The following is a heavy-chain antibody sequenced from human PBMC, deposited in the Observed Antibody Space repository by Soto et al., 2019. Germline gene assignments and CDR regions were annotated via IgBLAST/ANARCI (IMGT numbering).Heavy chain of an antibody. D-gene: IGHD6-13*01. CDR3: AKAFLGGIAAAGFDY. Sequence: GGSLRLSCAASGFTFDDYTMHWVRQAPGKGLEWVSLISWDGGSTYYADSVKGRFTISRDNSKNSLYLQMNSLRTEDTALYYCAKAFLGGIAAAGFDYWGQGTLVTVSS. CDR1: GFTFDDYT. CDR2: ISWDGGST. J-gene: IGHJ4*02. V-gene: IGHV3-43*01.